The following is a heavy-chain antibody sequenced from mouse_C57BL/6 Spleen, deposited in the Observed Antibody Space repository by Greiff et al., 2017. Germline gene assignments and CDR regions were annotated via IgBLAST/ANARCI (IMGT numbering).Heavy chain of an antibody. Sequence: QVQLQQPGAELVKPGASVKVSCKASGYTFTSYWMHWVKQRPGQGLEWIGRIHPSDSDTNYNQKFKGKATLTVDKSSSTAYMQLSSLPSEDSAVYYCAIGEGYDGCYYAMDDWGQGTSVTVSS. CDR3: AIGEGYDGCYYAMDD. V-gene: IGHV1-74*01. J-gene: IGHJ4*01. D-gene: IGHD2-2*01. CDR2: IHPSDSDT. CDR1: GYTFTSYW.